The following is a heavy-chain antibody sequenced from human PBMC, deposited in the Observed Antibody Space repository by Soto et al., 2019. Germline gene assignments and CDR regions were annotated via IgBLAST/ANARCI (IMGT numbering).Heavy chain of an antibody. Sequence: PGGSLRLSCAVSGFSLSNYAMSWVRQAPGKGLEWVSAISGSGSNTYYTDSVKGRFTISRDKSKITLFLQMNNLRAEDTAIYYCAKGGITLVRGSFDYWGQGT. CDR2: ISGSGSNT. J-gene: IGHJ4*02. V-gene: IGHV3-23*01. CDR3: AKGGITLVRGSFDY. D-gene: IGHD3-10*01. CDR1: GFSLSNYA.